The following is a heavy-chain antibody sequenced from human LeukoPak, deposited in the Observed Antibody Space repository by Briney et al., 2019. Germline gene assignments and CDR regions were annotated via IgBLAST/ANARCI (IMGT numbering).Heavy chain of an antibody. V-gene: IGHV1-69*06. D-gene: IGHD3-10*01. CDR3: ARVAGEGSGSYFYY. Sequence: SVKVSCKASGGTFSSYAISWVRQAPGQGLEWMGGIIPIFGTANYAQKFQGRVTITADKSTSTAYMELSSLRSEDTAVYYCARVAGEGSGSYFYYWGQGTLVTISS. CDR1: GGTFSSYA. CDR2: IIPIFGTA. J-gene: IGHJ4*02.